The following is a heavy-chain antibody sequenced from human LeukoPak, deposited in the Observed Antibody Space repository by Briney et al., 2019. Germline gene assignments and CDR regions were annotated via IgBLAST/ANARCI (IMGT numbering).Heavy chain of an antibody. Sequence: GGSLRLSCAASGFTFSSYAMSWVRQAPGKGLEWVSAISGSGGSTYYADSVKGRFTISRDNSKNTLYLQMNSLRAEDTAVYYCAKLNAAKYQLPGGSYYYGMDVWGQGTTVTVSS. J-gene: IGHJ6*02. CDR2: ISGSGGST. CDR1: GFTFSSYA. CDR3: AKLNAAKYQLPGGSYYYGMDV. D-gene: IGHD2-2*01. V-gene: IGHV3-23*01.